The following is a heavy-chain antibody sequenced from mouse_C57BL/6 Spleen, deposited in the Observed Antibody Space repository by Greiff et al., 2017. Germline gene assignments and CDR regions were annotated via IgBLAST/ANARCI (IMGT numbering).Heavy chain of an antibody. Sequence: EVQLQESGGGLVQPGGSMKLSCVASGFTFSNYWMNWVRQSPEKGLEWVAQIRMKSDNDATHYAESVKGRFTISRDDSKSSVYLQMNNLRAEDTGIYYCTGDYDYDGRGAYWGQGTLVTVSA. CDR3: TGDYDYDGRGAY. J-gene: IGHJ3*01. D-gene: IGHD2-4*01. CDR2: IRMKSDNDAT. V-gene: IGHV6-3*01. CDR1: GFTFSNYW.